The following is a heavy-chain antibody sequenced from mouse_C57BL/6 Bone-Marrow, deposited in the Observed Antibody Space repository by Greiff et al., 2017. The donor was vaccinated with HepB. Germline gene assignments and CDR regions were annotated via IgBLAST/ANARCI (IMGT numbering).Heavy chain of an antibody. CDR2: INPNNGGT. V-gene: IGHV1-18*01. J-gene: IGHJ3*01. CDR1: GYTFTDYN. CDR3: ARAGVYGNYVAWFAY. Sequence: EVQLQQSGPELVKPGASVKIPCKASGYTFTDYNMDWVKQSHGKSLEWIGDINPNNGGTIYNQKFKGQATLTVDKSSSTAYMELRSLTSEDTAVYYCARAGVYGNYVAWFAYWGQGTLVTVSA. D-gene: IGHD2-1*01.